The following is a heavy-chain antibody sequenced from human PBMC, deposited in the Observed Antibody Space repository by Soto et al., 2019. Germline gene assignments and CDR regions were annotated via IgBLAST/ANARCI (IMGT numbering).Heavy chain of an antibody. J-gene: IGHJ3*02. D-gene: IGHD3-3*01. CDR2: IYYSGST. CDR3: ARDRGAYDPDAFDI. CDR1: GGSISSYY. V-gene: IGHV4-59*01. Sequence: QVQLQESGPGLVKPSETLSLTCTVSGGSISSYYWSWIRQPPGKGLEWIAYIYYSGSTNYNPSLKRRVTISVDTSKNQFSLKLSSVTAADTAVYYCARDRGAYDPDAFDIWGQGTMVTVSS.